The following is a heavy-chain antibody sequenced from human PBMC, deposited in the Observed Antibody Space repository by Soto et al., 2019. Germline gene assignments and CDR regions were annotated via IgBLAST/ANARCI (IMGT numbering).Heavy chain of an antibody. Sequence: QVQLVESGGGVVQPGRTLRLSCAASGFTFSSYAMHWVRQAPGKGLEWVAVISYDGSNKYYADSVKGRFTISRDNSKNTLYLQMNSLTAEDTAVYYCARQDDSSGYNDAFDIWGQGTMVTVSS. CDR1: GFTFSSYA. CDR3: ARQDDSSGYNDAFDI. CDR2: ISYDGSNK. V-gene: IGHV3-30-3*01. D-gene: IGHD3-22*01. J-gene: IGHJ3*02.